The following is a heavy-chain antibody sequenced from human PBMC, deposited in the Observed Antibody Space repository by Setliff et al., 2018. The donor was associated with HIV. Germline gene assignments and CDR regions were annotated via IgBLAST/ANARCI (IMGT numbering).Heavy chain of an antibody. CDR1: GYTFSSYG. J-gene: IGHJ4*02. CDR2: ISAYNGNT. D-gene: IGHD2-2*01. CDR3: ARLRKEGIVVVPAAMDY. Sequence: ASVKVSCKASGYTFSSYGITWVRQAPRQGLEWMGWISAYNGNTNYAQKLQGRVTMTTDTSTSTAYTELRSLRSDDTAVYYCARLRKEGIVVVPAAMDYWGQGTLVTVS. V-gene: IGHV1-18*01.